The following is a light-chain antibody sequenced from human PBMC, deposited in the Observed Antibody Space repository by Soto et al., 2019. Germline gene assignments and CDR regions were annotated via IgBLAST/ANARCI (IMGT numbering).Light chain of an antibody. J-gene: IGLJ2*01. CDR1: SSDVGSYNF. V-gene: IGLV2-14*01. CDR3: SSYTTIDTVI. Sequence: QSVLTQPASVSGSPGQSITISCTGTSSDVGSYNFVSWYQHHPGKVPKLMIYEVSNRPSGVSSRFSGSKSGNTASLTISGLQAEDEADYYCSSYTTIDTVIFGGGTKLTVL. CDR2: EVS.